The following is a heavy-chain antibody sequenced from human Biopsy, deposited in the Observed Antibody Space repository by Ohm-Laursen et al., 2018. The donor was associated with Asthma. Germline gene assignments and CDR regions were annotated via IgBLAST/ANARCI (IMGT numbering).Heavy chain of an antibody. V-gene: IGHV3-30*03. CDR1: GFSFSNFG. CDR3: AREGVAGTHIED. Sequence: SLRLSCAASGFSFSNFGMHWVRQAPSKGLEWVAVISYDGSSIYYADSVKGRFTISRDNSKNTLSLQMNSLTAEDTAVYYCAREGVAGTHIEDWGQGTLVTVSS. D-gene: IGHD6-19*01. J-gene: IGHJ4*02. CDR2: ISYDGSSI.